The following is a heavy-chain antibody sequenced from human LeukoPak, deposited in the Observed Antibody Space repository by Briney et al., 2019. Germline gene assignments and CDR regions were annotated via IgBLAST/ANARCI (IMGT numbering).Heavy chain of an antibody. J-gene: IGHJ5*02. Sequence: PSQTLSLTCTVSGVSISSGGYYWRWVRQHPGKGLEWIGCIYYSGSTYYNPSLKSRFTISVDTSKNQFSLKLSSVTAADTAVYYCARAPVVAATRGWFDPWGQGTLVTVSS. CDR2: IYYSGST. CDR3: ARAPVVAATRGWFDP. CDR1: GVSISSGGYY. D-gene: IGHD2-15*01. V-gene: IGHV4-31*03.